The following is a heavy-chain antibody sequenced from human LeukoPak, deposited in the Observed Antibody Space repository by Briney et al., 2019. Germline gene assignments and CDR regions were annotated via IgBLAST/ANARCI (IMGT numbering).Heavy chain of an antibody. CDR3: ARKTPFYYYYMDA. CDR2: IKQDGSEK. Sequence: PGGSLRLSCAASGFTFSSYWMSWVRQAPGKGLEWVANIKQDGSEKYYVDSVKGRFTISRDNAKNSLYLQMNSLRAEDTAVYSCARKTPFYYYYMDAWGKGTTVTVSS. J-gene: IGHJ6*03. CDR1: GFTFSSYW. V-gene: IGHV3-7*01.